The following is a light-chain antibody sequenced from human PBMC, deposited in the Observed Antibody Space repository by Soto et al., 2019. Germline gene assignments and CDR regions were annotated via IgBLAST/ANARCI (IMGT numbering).Light chain of an antibody. CDR2: DNN. CDR3: QSFDTSLSGFVV. Sequence: QSVLTQPPSMSGAPGQRVTISCTGSSSSIGAGYDVHWYQQHPGTAPKLLIFDNNNRPSGVPDRFSGSKSDTSASLAITGLQAEGEADYYCQSFDTSLSGFVVFGGGTKLTVL. J-gene: IGLJ2*01. V-gene: IGLV1-40*01. CDR1: SSSIGAGYD.